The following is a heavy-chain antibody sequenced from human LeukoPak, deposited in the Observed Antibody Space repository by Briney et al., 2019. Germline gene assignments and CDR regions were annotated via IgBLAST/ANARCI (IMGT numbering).Heavy chain of an antibody. V-gene: IGHV3-30*02. Sequence: PGGSLRLSCAASGFIFSSFGMHWVRQAPGKGLEWVALIRYDGSNKYYVDSVKGRFTISRDNSKNTLYLQMSSLRAEDMAVYYCTRDRDGMDVWGQGTTVTVSS. CDR3: TRDRDGMDV. J-gene: IGHJ6*02. CDR1: GFIFSSFG. CDR2: IRYDGSNK.